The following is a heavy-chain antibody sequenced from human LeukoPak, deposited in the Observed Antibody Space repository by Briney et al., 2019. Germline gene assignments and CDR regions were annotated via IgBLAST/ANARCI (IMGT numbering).Heavy chain of an antibody. J-gene: IGHJ4*02. CDR2: IDSSGDVI. CDR1: GFTFSDYY. D-gene: IGHD2-15*01. V-gene: IGHV3-11*04. Sequence: PGGSLRLSCAASGFTFSDYYMTWIRQAPGKGLEWLSYIDSSGDVIYDADSVKGRFTISRDNAKNSLYLQMNSLRAEDTAVYYCVRDNPRCCGVVPANIDDYWGQGTLVTVSS. CDR3: VRDNPRCCGVVPANIDDY.